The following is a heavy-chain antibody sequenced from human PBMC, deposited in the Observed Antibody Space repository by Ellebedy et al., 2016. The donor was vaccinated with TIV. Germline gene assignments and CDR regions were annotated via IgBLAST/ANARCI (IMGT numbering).Heavy chain of an antibody. CDR2: IYYSGST. Sequence: SETLSLXXAVYGGSFSGYYWSWIRQHPGKGLEWIGYIYYSGSTYYNPSLKSRVTISVDTSKNQFSLKLSSVTAADTAVYYCARASAVAEGSSWFDPWGQGTLVTVSS. CDR1: GGSFSGYY. D-gene: IGHD6-19*01. CDR3: ARASAVAEGSSWFDP. V-gene: IGHV4-31*11. J-gene: IGHJ5*02.